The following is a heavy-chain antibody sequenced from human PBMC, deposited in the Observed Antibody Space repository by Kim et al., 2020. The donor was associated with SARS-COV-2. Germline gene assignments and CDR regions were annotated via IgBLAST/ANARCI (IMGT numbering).Heavy chain of an antibody. J-gene: IGHJ2*01. CDR2: IYYSGST. CDR3: ARGITGCGGDCYVPILYFDL. Sequence: SETLSLTCTVSGGSVSSGSYYWSWIRQPPGKGLEWIGYIYYSGSTNYNPSLKSRVTISVDTSKNQFSLKLSSVTAADTAVYYCARGITGCGGDCYVPILYFDLWGRGTLVTVSS. CDR1: GGSVSSGSYY. V-gene: IGHV4-61*01. D-gene: IGHD2-21*02.